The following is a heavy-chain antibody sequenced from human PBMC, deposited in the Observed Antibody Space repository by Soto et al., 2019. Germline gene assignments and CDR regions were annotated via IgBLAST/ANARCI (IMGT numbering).Heavy chain of an antibody. Sequence: EVQLVESGGGLVQPGGSLRLSCVASGIPVSSNYMTWVRQAPGKGLEWVSVLHSGGDTYYANSVKGRFTISRHDSTNTLFLQMNSLTEEDTAVYYCARAGPDYCVSRMAVWGQVTTVTVSS. CDR3: ARAGPDYCVSRMAV. J-gene: IGHJ6*02. D-gene: IGHD3-10*02. CDR2: LHSGGDT. V-gene: IGHV3-53*04. CDR1: GIPVSSNY.